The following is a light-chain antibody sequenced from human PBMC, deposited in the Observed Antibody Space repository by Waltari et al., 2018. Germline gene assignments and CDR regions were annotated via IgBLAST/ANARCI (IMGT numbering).Light chain of an antibody. Sequence: QSALTQPASVSGSPGQSITISCTGASSDVGGYNYVSWYQHHPGNAPKLMIYEVSNRPSGVSNRFSGSKSGNTASLTISGLQAEDEADYYCSSYTSSSTPYVFGTGTKVTVL. J-gene: IGLJ1*01. CDR1: SSDVGGYNY. V-gene: IGLV2-14*01. CDR3: SSYTSSSTPYV. CDR2: EVS.